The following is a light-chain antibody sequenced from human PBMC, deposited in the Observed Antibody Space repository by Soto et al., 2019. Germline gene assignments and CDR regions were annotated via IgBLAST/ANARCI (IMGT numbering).Light chain of an antibody. CDR2: GAS. Sequence: EIVFTQSPGTLSLSPGERATLSCRASQSVSSSYLAWYQQKPGQAPRLLIYGASSRATGIPDRFSGSGSGTDFTLTISRLEPEDFAVYYCQQYGSSPWTFAQGTKVDIK. V-gene: IGKV3-20*01. CDR1: QSVSSSY. CDR3: QQYGSSPWT. J-gene: IGKJ1*01.